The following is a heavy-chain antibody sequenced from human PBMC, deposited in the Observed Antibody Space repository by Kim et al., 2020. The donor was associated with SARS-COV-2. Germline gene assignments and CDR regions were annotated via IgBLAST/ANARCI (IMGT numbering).Heavy chain of an antibody. Sequence: PSLKSRVTISVDTSKNQFSLKLSSVTAADTAVYYCARRHSSWYENWYCDLWGRGTLVTVSS. J-gene: IGHJ2*01. D-gene: IGHD6-13*01. CDR3: ARRHSSWYENWYCDL. V-gene: IGHV4-39*01.